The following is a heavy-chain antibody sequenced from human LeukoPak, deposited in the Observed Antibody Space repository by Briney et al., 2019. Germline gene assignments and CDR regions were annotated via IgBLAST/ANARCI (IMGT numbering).Heavy chain of an antibody. CDR1: GGSISSSSYY. J-gene: IGHJ5*02. CDR3: ARAGPGCLEWFALVNWFDP. Sequence: SETLSLTCTVSGGSISSSSYYWRGIRQPPGKGLEWIASIYYSGSTYYNPSLKSRVTISVDTSKIQFSLKLSSVTAADTAVYDCARAGPGCLEWFALVNWFDPWGQGTLVTVSS. V-gene: IGHV4-39*01. CDR2: IYYSGST. D-gene: IGHD3-3*01.